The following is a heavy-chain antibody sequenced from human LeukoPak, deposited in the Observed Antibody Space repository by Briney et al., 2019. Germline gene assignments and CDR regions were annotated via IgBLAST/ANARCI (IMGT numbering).Heavy chain of an antibody. D-gene: IGHD5-18*01. CDR1: GFTFTSYS. V-gene: IGHV3-21*01. CDR3: ARDRGYSYGFPPPFDY. Sequence: GGSLRLSCAAAGFTFTSYSMNWVRQAPEKGLEWVSSISSSSSYIYYADSVKGRFAISRDNAKNSLYLQMNSLRAEDTAVYFCARDRGYSYGFPPPFDYWGQGTLVTVSS. J-gene: IGHJ4*02. CDR2: ISSSSSYI.